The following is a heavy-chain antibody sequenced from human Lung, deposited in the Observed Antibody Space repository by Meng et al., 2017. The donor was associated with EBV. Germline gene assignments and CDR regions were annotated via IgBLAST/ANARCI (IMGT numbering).Heavy chain of an antibody. CDR1: GAAIGSSYW. CDR3: ARGRRFGSGRYALDY. CDR2: IYHSEST. V-gene: IGHV4-4*02. D-gene: IGHD3-10*01. J-gene: IGHJ4*02. Sequence: GALSLVWAVSGAAIGSSYWWTWVRQPPEKGLEWIGEIYHSESTNYNPSLKSRLTLSVDKSKSQFSLELISVTAADTAVYYCARGRRFGSGRYALDYWGQGTLVTVSS.